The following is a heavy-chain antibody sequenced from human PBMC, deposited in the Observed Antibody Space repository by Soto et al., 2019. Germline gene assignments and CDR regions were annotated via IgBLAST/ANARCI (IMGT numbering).Heavy chain of an antibody. CDR1: GYIFTSYD. D-gene: IGHD6-6*01. CDR3: ARGRLAARPWDNWFDT. V-gene: IGHV1-8*01. CDR2: LNPNSGNT. J-gene: IGHJ5*02. Sequence: QVQLVQSGAEVKKPGASVKVSCKASGYIFTSYDINWVRQATGQGLEWMGWLNPNSGNTGYAQKFQGTVTMTRNTSISTAYMELSSLRSEDTAVYYCARGRLAARPWDNWFDTWGQGNLVTVSS.